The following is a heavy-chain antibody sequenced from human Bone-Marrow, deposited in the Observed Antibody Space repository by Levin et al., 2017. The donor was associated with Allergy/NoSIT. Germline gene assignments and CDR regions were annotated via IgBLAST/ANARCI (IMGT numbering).Heavy chain of an antibody. V-gene: IGHV3-15*04. CDR2: IEANLDGGAA. D-gene: IGHD6-13*01. Sequence: PGGSLRLSCRTSGFTFINTWMTWVRQPPGKGLEWVGRIEANLDGGAAEYAAAVKGRFTISRDDSKTTVYLEMNGLRPDDTAVYYCAIDATSNWYYVHSWGQGTQVTVSS. CDR3: AIDATSNWYYVHS. J-gene: IGHJ4*02. CDR1: GFTFINTW.